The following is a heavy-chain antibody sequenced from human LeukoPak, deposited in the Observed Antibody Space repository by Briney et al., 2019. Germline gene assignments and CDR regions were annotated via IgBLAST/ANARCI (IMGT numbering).Heavy chain of an antibody. D-gene: IGHD6-25*01. CDR1: GYTFTYYY. CDR2: INPNNGGT. V-gene: IGHV1-2*02. CDR3: ASGSDPDYFDY. J-gene: IGHJ4*02. Sequence: GASVKVSCKASGYTFTYYYMHWVRQAPGQGLEWMGWINPNNGGTNYAQKFQGRVTMTRDTSISTAYMELSRLRSDDTAVYYCASGSDPDYFDYWGQGTLVTVSS.